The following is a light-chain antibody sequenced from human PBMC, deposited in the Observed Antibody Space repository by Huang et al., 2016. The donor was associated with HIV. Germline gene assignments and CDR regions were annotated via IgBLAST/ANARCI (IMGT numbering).Light chain of an antibody. CDR1: QSISSY. Sequence: DIQMTQSPSSLSASVGDRVTITCRASQSISSYLNWYQQKPGKAPKLLIYGASSLQSGVPSRFSGSGSGTDFSLAISSLQPEDFATYYCQQSYSTRFTFGPGTKVDIK. V-gene: IGKV1-39*01. CDR3: QQSYSTRFT. CDR2: GAS. J-gene: IGKJ3*01.